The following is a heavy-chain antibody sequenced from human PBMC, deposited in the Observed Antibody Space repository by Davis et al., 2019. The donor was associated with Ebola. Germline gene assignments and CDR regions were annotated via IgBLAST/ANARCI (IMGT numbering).Heavy chain of an antibody. J-gene: IGHJ6*02. CDR3: ARDLRTSRTTIHYHYYGMDV. CDR1: GFTLSSYR. V-gene: IGHV3-74*01. D-gene: IGHD1-1*01. Sequence: SLKIPCAAPGFTLSSYRMHLVRQAPGKGLVWVSRIHSDGSSTSYADSVKGRFTISRDNAKNTLYLQMNSLRAEDTAVYYCARDLRTSRTTIHYHYYGMDVWGQGTTVTGSS. CDR2: IHSDGSST.